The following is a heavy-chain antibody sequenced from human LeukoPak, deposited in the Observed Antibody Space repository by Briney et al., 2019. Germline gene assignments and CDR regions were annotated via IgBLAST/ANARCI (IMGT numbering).Heavy chain of an antibody. CDR3: ARVWSLPYTRSWPYYFDY. V-gene: IGHV3-21*01. J-gene: IGHJ4*02. D-gene: IGHD6-13*01. CDR2: ISSSSSYI. CDR1: GFSFSSYS. Sequence: PGGSLRLSCAASGFSFSSYSMNWVRQAPGKGLEWVSSISSSSSYIYYADSLKGRFTVSRDNAKNSLFLQMNSLRAEDTAVYYCARVWSLPYTRSWPYYFDYWGQGILVTVSS.